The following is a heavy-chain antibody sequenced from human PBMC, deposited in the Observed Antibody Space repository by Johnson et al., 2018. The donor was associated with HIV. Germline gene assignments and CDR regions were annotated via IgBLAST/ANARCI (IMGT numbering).Heavy chain of an antibody. V-gene: IGHV3-7*01. D-gene: IGHD3-22*01. CDR1: GFTFSSYW. CDR2: IKQEGSEK. CDR3: ARPGYYYYSSGYDAFDI. J-gene: IGHJ3*02. Sequence: VQLVESGGGLVQPGGSLRLSCAASGFTFSSYWMSWVRQAPGKGLEWVANIKQEGSEKYYVDSVKGRFTISRANAKNSLYLQRNSLGAEDTAVYYCARPGYYYYSSGYDAFDIWGQGTMVTVSS.